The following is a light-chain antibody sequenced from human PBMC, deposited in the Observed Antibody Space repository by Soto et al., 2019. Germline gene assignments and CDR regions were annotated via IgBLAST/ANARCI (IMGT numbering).Light chain of an antibody. CDR3: QHYYRYPWK. J-gene: IGKJ1*01. Sequence: AIRMTQSPSSLSASTGDRITITCRASQDISNYLVWYQQIPGKAPKVLIHAASTLQGGVSSRFSGSGSGTDFTLTINGLQSEDFATYYCQHYYRYPWKFGQGTKV. V-gene: IGKV1-8*01. CDR1: QDISNY. CDR2: AAS.